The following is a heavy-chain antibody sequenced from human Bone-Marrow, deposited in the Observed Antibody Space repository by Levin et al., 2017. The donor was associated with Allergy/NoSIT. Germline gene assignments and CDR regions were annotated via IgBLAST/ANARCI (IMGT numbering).Heavy chain of an antibody. Sequence: ASVKVSCKASGYTFATYYMHWVRQAPGQGLEWMGIINPSTGGRIYAQKFQGRLTLTRDTSTSTDYMELSSLRSDDTAVYYCARDSGNYGADYWGQGARVPLSS. CDR3: ARDSGNYGADY. J-gene: IGHJ4*02. CDR1: GYTFATYY. V-gene: IGHV1-46*01. CDR2: INPSTGGR. D-gene: IGHD1-26*01.